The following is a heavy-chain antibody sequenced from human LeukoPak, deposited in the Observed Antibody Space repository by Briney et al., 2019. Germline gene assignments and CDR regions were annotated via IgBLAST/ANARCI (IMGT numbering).Heavy chain of an antibody. CDR3: AREGYYGSGSYYNWYYYYYMDV. CDR2: IYTSGST. Sequence: SETLSLTCTVSGGSISSYYWSWIRQPAGKGLEWIGRIYTSGSTNYNPSLKSRVTISVDTSKNQFSLKLSSVTAADTAVYYCAREGYYGSGSYYNWYYYYYMDVWGKGTTVTVSS. V-gene: IGHV4-4*07. CDR1: GGSISSYY. D-gene: IGHD3-10*01. J-gene: IGHJ6*03.